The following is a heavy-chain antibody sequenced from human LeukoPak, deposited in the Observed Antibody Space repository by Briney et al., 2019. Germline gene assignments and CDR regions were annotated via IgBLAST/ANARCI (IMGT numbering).Heavy chain of an antibody. CDR2: ISGSGGST. CDR3: ARHSSGWYGLDY. CDR1: GFTFSSYA. V-gene: IGHV3-23*01. J-gene: IGHJ4*02. Sequence: GGSLRLSCAASGFTFSSYAMSWVRQAPGKGLEWVSAISGSGGSTYYADSVKGRFTISRDNSKNTLYLQMNSLRAEDTAVYYCARHSSGWYGLDYWGQGTLVTVSS. D-gene: IGHD6-19*01.